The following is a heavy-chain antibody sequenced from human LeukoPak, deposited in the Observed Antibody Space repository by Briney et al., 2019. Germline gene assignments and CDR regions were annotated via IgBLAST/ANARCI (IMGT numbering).Heavy chain of an antibody. J-gene: IGHJ3*02. CDR1: GGSISSSSYY. CDR3: ARVNGQVAEITGYSLPNDAFDI. D-gene: IGHD1-14*01. Sequence: PSETLSLTCTVSGGSISSSSYYWGWIRQPPGKGLEWIGSIYYSGSTYYNPSLKSRVTISVDTSKNQFSLKLSSVTAADTAVYYCARVNGQVAEITGYSLPNDAFDIWGQGTMVTVSS. CDR2: IYYSGST. V-gene: IGHV4-39*01.